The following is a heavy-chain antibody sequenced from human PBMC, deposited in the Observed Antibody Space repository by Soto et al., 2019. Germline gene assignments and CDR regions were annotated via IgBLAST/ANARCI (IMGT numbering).Heavy chain of an antibody. Sequence: EVQLVESGGGLVQPGRSLRVSCAASGFTFDDYAIHWVRQAPGKGLEWVSGISWNGGIIGYADSVKGRFTISRDNAKNSLYLQMNSLRPEDTALSYCVQATVFGVVRYYFDYWGQGTLVTVSS. D-gene: IGHD3-3*01. J-gene: IGHJ4*02. CDR3: VQATVFGVVRYYFDY. V-gene: IGHV3-9*01. CDR1: GFTFDDYA. CDR2: ISWNGGII.